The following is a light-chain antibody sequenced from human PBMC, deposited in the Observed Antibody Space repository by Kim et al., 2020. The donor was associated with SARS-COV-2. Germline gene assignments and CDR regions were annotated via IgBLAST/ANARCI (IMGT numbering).Light chain of an antibody. Sequence: GQSVTFSCTGTSSDVGGYNYGAWYQQHPGKAPNLMIYDVSKRPSGVPDRFSGSKSGNTASLTISGLQAEDEADYYCCSYAGSYTYVFGTGTKVTVL. CDR3: CSYAGSYTYV. J-gene: IGLJ1*01. V-gene: IGLV2-11*01. CDR2: DVS. CDR1: SSDVGGYNY.